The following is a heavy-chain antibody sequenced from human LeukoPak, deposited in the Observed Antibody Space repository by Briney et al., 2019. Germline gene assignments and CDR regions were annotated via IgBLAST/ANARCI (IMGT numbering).Heavy chain of an antibody. Sequence: SETLSLTCTVSGGSMTNYYWTWIRQSPGKGLEWIGYMYYRGGTDYNPSLKSRVTISVDTSQNHLSLKLSSVTAADTAVYYCATLGAGYSDSDLHYYGLDVWGQGTTVTVSS. D-gene: IGHD5-12*01. CDR2: MYYRGGT. CDR1: GGSMTNYY. V-gene: IGHV4-59*08. CDR3: ATLGAGYSDSDLHYYGLDV. J-gene: IGHJ6*02.